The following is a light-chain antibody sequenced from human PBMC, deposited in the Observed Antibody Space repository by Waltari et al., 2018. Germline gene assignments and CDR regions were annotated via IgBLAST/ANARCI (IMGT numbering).Light chain of an antibody. CDR3: QQYNNWIT. CDR2: GAS. Sequence: EIVMTQSPATLSVSPGESDTLSCRASQSVSSNLAWYQQKPGQAPRLLIYGASTRATGIPARFSGSGSGTEFTLTISSLQSEDFAVYYCQQYNNWITFGQGTRLEIK. J-gene: IGKJ5*01. V-gene: IGKV3D-15*01. CDR1: QSVSSN.